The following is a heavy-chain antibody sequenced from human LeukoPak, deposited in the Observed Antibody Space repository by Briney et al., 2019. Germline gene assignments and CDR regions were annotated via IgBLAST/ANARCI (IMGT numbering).Heavy chain of an antibody. CDR1: GGSFSGYY. J-gene: IGHJ4*02. CDR3: ARESLTDTAMARIDY. D-gene: IGHD5-18*01. V-gene: IGHV4-34*01. CDR2: TNHSGGT. Sequence: SETLSLTCAVYGGSFSGYYWSWIRQPPGKGLEWIGETNHSGGTNYNPSLKSRVTISVDTSKNQFSLKLSSVTAADTAVYYCARESLTDTAMARIDYWGQGTLVTVSS.